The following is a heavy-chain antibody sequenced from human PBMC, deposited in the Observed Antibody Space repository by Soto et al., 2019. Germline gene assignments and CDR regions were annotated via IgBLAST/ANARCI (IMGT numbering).Heavy chain of an antibody. V-gene: IGHV3-7*01. Sequence: VQLVESGGGLVQPGGSLRLSCAASGFTFSSYWMSWVRQAPGKGLEWVANIKQDGSEKYHVDSVKGRFTISRDNAKNALYLQMNGLRAEDTAVYYCARDDGGSYPSVFAFWGQGALVTVSS. CDR3: ARDDGGSYPSVFAF. CDR2: IKQDGSEK. D-gene: IGHD1-26*01. J-gene: IGHJ4*02. CDR1: GFTFSSYW.